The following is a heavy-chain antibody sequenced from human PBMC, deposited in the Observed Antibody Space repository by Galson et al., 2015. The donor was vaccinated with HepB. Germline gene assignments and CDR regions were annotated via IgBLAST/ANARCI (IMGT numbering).Heavy chain of an antibody. CDR3: ARVANYYDSSGYYTHFDY. J-gene: IGHJ4*02. CDR1: GFTVSSNY. CDR2: VYSGGST. V-gene: IGHV3-53*01. D-gene: IGHD3-22*01. Sequence: SLRLSCAASGFTVSSNYMSWVRQAPGKGLEWVSVVYSGGSTYYADSVKGRFTISRDNSKNTLYLQMNSLRAEDTAVYYCARVANYYDSSGYYTHFDYWGQGTLVTVSS.